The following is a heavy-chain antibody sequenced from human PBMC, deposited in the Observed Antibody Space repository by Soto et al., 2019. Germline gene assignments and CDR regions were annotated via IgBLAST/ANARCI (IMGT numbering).Heavy chain of an antibody. V-gene: IGHV3-23*01. CDR3: AKVLPYNWNYEPWFDP. Sequence: GSLRLSCAASGFSFNNYGMHWVRQAPGMGLEWVEAISDSGGNKYYADSVKGRFTISRDNSKNTLYLQMNSLRAEDTAVYYCAKVLPYNWNYEPWFDPWGQGTLVTVS. CDR2: ISDSGGNK. J-gene: IGHJ5*02. D-gene: IGHD1-7*01. CDR1: GFSFNNYG.